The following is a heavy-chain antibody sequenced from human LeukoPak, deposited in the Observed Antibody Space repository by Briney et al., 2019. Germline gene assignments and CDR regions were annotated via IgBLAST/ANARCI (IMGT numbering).Heavy chain of an antibody. CDR2: ISSDGSST. Sequence: GGSLRLSCAASGFTFSSYWTHWVRQVPGKGLVWVSRISSDGSSTTYADSVKGRFTISRDNAKNTLYLQMNSLRAEDTAVYYCARDLEYSSGWYLGYWGQGTLVTVSS. CDR3: ARDLEYSSGWYLGY. J-gene: IGHJ4*02. CDR1: GFTFSSYW. D-gene: IGHD6-19*01. V-gene: IGHV3-74*01.